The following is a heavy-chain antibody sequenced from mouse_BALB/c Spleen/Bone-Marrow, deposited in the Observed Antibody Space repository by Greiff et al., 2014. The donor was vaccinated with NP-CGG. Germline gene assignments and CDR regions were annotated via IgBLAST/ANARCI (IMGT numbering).Heavy chain of an antibody. Sequence: VNVVESGAELVRPGSSVKISCKASGYAFSSYWMNWVKQRPGQGLEWIGQIYPGDGDTNYNGNFKDKATLTTDKSSTTAYMQLSSLTSEDSAVYFCARGGRLTGYYFDYWGQGTTLTVSS. CDR2: IYPGDGDT. J-gene: IGHJ2*01. CDR3: ARGGRLTGYYFDY. V-gene: IGHV1-80*01. D-gene: IGHD4-1*01. CDR1: GYAFSSYW.